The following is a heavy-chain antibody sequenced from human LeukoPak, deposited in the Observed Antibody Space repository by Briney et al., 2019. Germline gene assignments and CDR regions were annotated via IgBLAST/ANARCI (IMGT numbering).Heavy chain of an antibody. CDR3: AKDLTYYYDISGSYYGYYFDY. CDR1: GFTFSSYG. J-gene: IGHJ4*02. Sequence: GGSLRLSCAASGFTFSSYGMHWVRQAPGKVLEWVAVIWYDGSNKYYADSVKGRFTISRDNSKNTLYLQMNSLRPEDTAVYYCAKDLTYYYDISGSYYGYYFDYWGQGTLVTVSS. D-gene: IGHD3-22*01. CDR2: IWYDGSNK. V-gene: IGHV3-30*02.